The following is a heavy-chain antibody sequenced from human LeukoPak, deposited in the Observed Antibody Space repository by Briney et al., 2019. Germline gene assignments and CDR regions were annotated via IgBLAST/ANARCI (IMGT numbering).Heavy chain of an antibody. J-gene: IGHJ4*02. Sequence: GGSLRLSCGASGFXFSRYALHWVRQAPGKGPEWVAVISYDGSDKEYADTVKGRVTISRDNSKNTLFLQMNSLRIDDTAVYYCAKDKGREGDYWGQGNLVTVSS. CDR2: ISYDGSDK. CDR3: AKDKGREGDY. CDR1: GFXFSRYA. V-gene: IGHV3-30-3*01.